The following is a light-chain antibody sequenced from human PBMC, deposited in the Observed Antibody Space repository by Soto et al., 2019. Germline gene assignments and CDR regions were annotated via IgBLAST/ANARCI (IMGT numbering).Light chain of an antibody. CDR1: SSDIGASNY. V-gene: IGLV2-14*01. Sequence: QSALTQPASVSGSPGQSITVSCTGTSSDIGASNYVSWYQQHPGKAPKLIISEVSNRPSGVSNRFSGSKSGGTASLTISGLQAEDEADYYCTSYTSSTTWVFGGGTKLTVL. J-gene: IGLJ3*02. CDR3: TSYTSSTTWV. CDR2: EVS.